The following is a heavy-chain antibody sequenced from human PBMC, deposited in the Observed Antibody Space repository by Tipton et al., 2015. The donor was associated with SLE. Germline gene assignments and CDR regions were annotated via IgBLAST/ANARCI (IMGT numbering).Heavy chain of an antibody. J-gene: IGHJ3*02. CDR3: ARDRGWDSNDPGVAFDI. Sequence: TLSLTCSVSTYSISNGHYWAWVRQPPGKGLEWIGTVYHTGNTYYNPSLKSRVTMSVDTSKNQFSLKLNSVTAADTAVYYCARDRGWDSNDPGVAFDIWGQGTMVTVSS. V-gene: IGHV4-38-2*02. CDR2: VYHTGNT. D-gene: IGHD6-13*01. CDR1: TYSISNGHY.